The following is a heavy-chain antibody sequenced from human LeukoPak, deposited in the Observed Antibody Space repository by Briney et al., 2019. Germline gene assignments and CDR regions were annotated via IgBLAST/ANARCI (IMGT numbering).Heavy chain of an antibody. D-gene: IGHD3-10*02. CDR2: ISFDGTYQ. Sequence: GGSLRLSCVVSGFTFSNYGMHWVRQSPDKGLEWVAVISFDGTYQYYADSVKGRFTISRDKSKNTLYLQMNSLKTEDTAVYYCAKFFTGEYVRAFDVWGQGTMVTVSS. V-gene: IGHV3-30*18. J-gene: IGHJ3*01. CDR1: GFTFSNYG. CDR3: AKFFTGEYVRAFDV.